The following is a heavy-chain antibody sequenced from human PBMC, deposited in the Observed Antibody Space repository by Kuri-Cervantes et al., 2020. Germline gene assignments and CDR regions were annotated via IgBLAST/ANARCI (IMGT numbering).Heavy chain of an antibody. CDR2: IYYSGST. V-gene: IGHV4-30-4*01. J-gene: IGHJ3*01. Sequence: SQTLSLTCAVSGYSISSGDYYWSWIRQPPGKGLEWIGYIYYSGSTYYNPSLKNRVTISIDTSKNQFSLRLSSVTAADTAVYYCASWWQLVNAFDVWGQGTMVTVSS. CDR1: GYSISSGDYY. CDR3: ASWWQLVNAFDV. D-gene: IGHD4-23*01.